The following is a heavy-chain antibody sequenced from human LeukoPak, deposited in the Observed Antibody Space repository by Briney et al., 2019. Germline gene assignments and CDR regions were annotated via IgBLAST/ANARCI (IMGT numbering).Heavy chain of an antibody. D-gene: IGHD6-13*01. V-gene: IGHV3-30*02. CDR3: AKDGAYSSTYYYYYYMDV. J-gene: IGHJ6*03. Sequence: GGSLRLSCAASGFTFSSYGMHRVRQAPGKGLEWVAFIRYDGSNKYYADSVKGRFTISRDNSKNTLYLQMNSLRAEDTAVYYCAKDGAYSSTYYYYYYMDVWGKGTTVTVSS. CDR1: GFTFSSYG. CDR2: IRYDGSNK.